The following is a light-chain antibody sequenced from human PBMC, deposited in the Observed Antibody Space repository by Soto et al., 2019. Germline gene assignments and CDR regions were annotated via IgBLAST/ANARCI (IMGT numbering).Light chain of an antibody. J-gene: IGLJ2*01. Sequence: QSALTQPASVSGSPGQSITISCTGTSSDVGGYNYVSWYQQHPGKAPKLMIYDDSNRPSGVSDRFSGSKSGNTASLTISGLQAEDEANYYCRSYTSSRTVIFGGGTKVTVL. CDR3: RSYTSSRTVI. CDR1: SSDVGGYNY. V-gene: IGLV2-14*01. CDR2: DDS.